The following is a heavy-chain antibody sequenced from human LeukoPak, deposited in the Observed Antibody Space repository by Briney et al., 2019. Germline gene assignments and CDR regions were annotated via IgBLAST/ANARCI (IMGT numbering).Heavy chain of an antibody. D-gene: IGHD5-18*01. CDR2: IKQDGSEQ. J-gene: IGHJ4*02. CDR3: TRDLRGYSYGLDY. Sequence: PGGSLRLSCAASGFSFSSDWMSWVRQAPGKGLEWVANIKQDGSEQYYVDSVKGRFTISRDNAKNLLYLQMNSLRAEDTAVYYCTRDLRGYSYGLDYWGQGTLVTVSS. V-gene: IGHV3-7*04. CDR1: GFSFSSDW.